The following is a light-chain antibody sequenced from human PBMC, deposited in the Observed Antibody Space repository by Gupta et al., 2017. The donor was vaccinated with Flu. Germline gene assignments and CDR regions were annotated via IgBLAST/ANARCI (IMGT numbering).Light chain of an antibody. CDR3: QQDVFTPWT. J-gene: IGKJ1*01. V-gene: IGKV4-1*01. Sequence: DIVMTQSPDSLAVSLGERATINCKSSQTILYTSNSKNYLAWYQQKPGQPPKLLLYWASTRKSGVPDRFSGSGSGTDFTLTINSLQAEDVAVYYCQQDVFTPWTFGQGTKVESK. CDR2: WAS. CDR1: QTILYTSNSKNY.